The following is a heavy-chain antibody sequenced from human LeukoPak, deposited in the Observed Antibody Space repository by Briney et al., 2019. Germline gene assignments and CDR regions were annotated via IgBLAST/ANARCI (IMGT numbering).Heavy chain of an antibody. D-gene: IGHD6-25*01. V-gene: IGHV1-8*01. CDR3: ARQRICINWFDP. CDR1: GYTFTSYD. J-gene: IGHJ5*02. Sequence: ASVKVSCKASGYTFTSYDINWVRQATGQGLEWMGWMNPNSGNTGYAQKFQGRVTMTRNTSISTAYMELSSLRSDDTAVYYCARQRICINWFDPWGQGTLVTVSS. CDR2: MNPNSGNT.